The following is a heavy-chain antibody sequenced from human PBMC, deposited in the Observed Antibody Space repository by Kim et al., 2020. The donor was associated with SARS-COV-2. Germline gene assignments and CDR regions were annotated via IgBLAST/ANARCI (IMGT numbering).Heavy chain of an antibody. Sequence: SETLSLTCAVYGGSFSGYYWSWIRQPPGKGLEWIGEINHSGSTNYNPSLKSRVTISVDTSKNQFSLKLSSVTAADTAVYYCARGGRSYGFDYYFDYWGQGTLVTVSS. CDR2: INHSGST. CDR1: GGSFSGYY. D-gene: IGHD5-18*01. V-gene: IGHV4-34*01. J-gene: IGHJ4*02. CDR3: ARGGRSYGFDYYFDY.